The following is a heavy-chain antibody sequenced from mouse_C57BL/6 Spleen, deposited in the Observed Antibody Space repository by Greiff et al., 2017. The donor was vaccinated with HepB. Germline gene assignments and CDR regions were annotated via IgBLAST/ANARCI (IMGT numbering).Heavy chain of an antibody. J-gene: IGHJ4*01. D-gene: IGHD4-1*01. CDR1: GYTFTSYW. CDR3: ARRTGTGAMDY. Sequence: QVHVKQPGAELVRPGSSVKLSCKASGYTFTSYWMDWVKQRPGQGLEWIGNIYPSDSETHYNQKFKDKATLTVDKSSSTAYMQLSSLTSEDSAVYYCARRTGTGAMDYWGQGTSVTVSS. V-gene: IGHV1-61*01. CDR2: IYPSDSET.